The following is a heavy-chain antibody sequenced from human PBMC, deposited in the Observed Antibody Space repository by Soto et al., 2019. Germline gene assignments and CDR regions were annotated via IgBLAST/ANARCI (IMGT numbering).Heavy chain of an antibody. J-gene: IGHJ4*02. CDR1: GVSIRSSNW. CDR2: IYHSGST. Sequence: PSETQSLTCTVSGVSIRSSNWWSWVRQPPGKGLEWIGEIYHSGSTNYNPSLKSRVTISVDKSKNQFSLKLSSVTAADTAVYYCARVGYDFWSGYYDGYYFDYWGQGTLVTVSS. V-gene: IGHV4-4*02. D-gene: IGHD3-3*01. CDR3: ARVGYDFWSGYYDGYYFDY.